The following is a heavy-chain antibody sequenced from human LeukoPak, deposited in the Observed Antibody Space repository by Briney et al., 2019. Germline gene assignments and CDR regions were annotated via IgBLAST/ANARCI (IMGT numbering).Heavy chain of an antibody. CDR2: IYPDDSDA. J-gene: IGHJ6*02. D-gene: IGHD1-1*01. CDR1: GYDFPGFW. Sequence: GDSLKISCKGSGYDFPGFWIAWVRQVPGRGLEWMGIIYPDDSDAKYSPSFQGQVTISVDKSVNTAYLQWSSLKASDTAMYYCARREVLMNGLDVRGQGTTVTVSS. V-gene: IGHV5-51*01. CDR3: ARREVLMNGLDV.